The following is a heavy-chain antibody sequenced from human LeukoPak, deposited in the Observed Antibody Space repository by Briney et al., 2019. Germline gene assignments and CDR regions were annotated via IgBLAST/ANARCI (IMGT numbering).Heavy chain of an antibody. CDR3: ARDYPPFDY. Sequence: AASVKVSCKASGYTFTGYYMHWVRQAPGQGLEWMEWINPNSGGTNYAQKFQGRVTTTRDTSISTAYMELSRLRSDDTAVYYCARDYPPFDYWGQGTLVTVSS. V-gene: IGHV1-2*02. CDR1: GYTFTGYY. CDR2: INPNSGGT. J-gene: IGHJ4*02.